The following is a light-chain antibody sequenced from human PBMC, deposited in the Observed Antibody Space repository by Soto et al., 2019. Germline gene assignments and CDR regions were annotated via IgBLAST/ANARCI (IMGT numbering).Light chain of an antibody. J-gene: IGLJ3*02. CDR3: AAWDDSLSGPV. CDR2: RNN. Sequence: QSALTQPPSASGTPGQRVTISCSGSSSNIGSNYVYWYQQLPGTAPKLLIYRNNQRPSGVPDRFSGSKSGTSASLAISGLRSEDEADYSCAAWDDSLSGPVFGRGTQLNV. CDR1: SSNIGSNY. V-gene: IGLV1-47*01.